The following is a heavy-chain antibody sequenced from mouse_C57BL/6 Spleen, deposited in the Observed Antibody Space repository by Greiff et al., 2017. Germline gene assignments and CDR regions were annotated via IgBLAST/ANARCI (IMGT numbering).Heavy chain of an antibody. D-gene: IGHD2-5*01. CDR2: ISSGSSTI. CDR1: GFTFSDYG. CDR3: ARGDSNYLYYAMDY. J-gene: IGHJ4*01. Sequence: EVMLVESGGGLVKPGGSLKLSCAASGFTFSDYGMHWVRQAPEKGLEWVAYISSGSSTIYYADTVKGRFTISRDNAKNTLFLQMTSLRSEDTAMYYCARGDSNYLYYAMDYWGQGTSVTVSS. V-gene: IGHV5-17*01.